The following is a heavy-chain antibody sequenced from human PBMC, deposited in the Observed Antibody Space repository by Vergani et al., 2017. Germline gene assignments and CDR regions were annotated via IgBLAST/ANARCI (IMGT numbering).Heavy chain of an antibody. J-gene: IGHJ4*02. Sequence: EVQLVESGGGLVQPGRSLRLSCAASGFTFDDYAMHWVRQAPGKGLEWVSGISWNSGSIGYADSVKDRFTISRDNAKNSLYLQMNSLRGEDTALYYCAKASGYSYGPAGFDYWGQGTLVTVSS. CDR3: AKASGYSYGPAGFDY. CDR2: ISWNSGSI. D-gene: IGHD5-18*01. CDR1: GFTFDDYA. V-gene: IGHV3-9*01.